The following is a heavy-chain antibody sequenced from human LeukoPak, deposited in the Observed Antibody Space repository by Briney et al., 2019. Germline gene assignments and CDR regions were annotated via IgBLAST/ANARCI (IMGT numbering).Heavy chain of an antibody. V-gene: IGHV3-74*01. CDR2: INSDGSRT. J-gene: IGHJ4*02. CDR1: GFTLSSYE. D-gene: IGHD2-21*02. CDR3: ARELPREVTLDY. Sequence: GGSLRLSCAASGFTLSSYETHWVRQAPGKGLVWVSRINSDGSRTGYADAVKGRFTISRDNAKNMLYLQMNSLRAEDTAIYYCARELPREVTLDYWGQGTLVTVSS.